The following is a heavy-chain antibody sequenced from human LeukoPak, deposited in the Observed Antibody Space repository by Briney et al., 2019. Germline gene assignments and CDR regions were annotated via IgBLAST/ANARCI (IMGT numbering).Heavy chain of an antibody. D-gene: IGHD2-21*02. Sequence: SQTLSLTCTVSGGSISFYYWSWIRQPPGKGLEWIGYIYGSGTTNYNPSVKSRVTISVDTSKTQFSLKLSSVTAADTAVYYCATWVTSGYYALDVWGQGTTVIVSS. CDR1: GGSISFYY. CDR3: ATWVTSGYYALDV. V-gene: IGHV4-59*01. J-gene: IGHJ6*02. CDR2: IYGSGTT.